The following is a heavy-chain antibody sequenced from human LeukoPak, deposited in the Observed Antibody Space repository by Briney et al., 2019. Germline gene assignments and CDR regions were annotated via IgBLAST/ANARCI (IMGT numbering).Heavy chain of an antibody. CDR1: GGSISSYY. Sequence: SETLSLTCTVSGGSISSYYWSWIRQPPGKGLEWIGYIYYRGSTNYNPSLKSRVTISVDTSKNQFSLKLSSVTAADTAVYYCASSMVRGAHLYGMDVWGQGTTVTVSS. V-gene: IGHV4-59*01. CDR2: IYYRGST. J-gene: IGHJ6*02. CDR3: ASSMVRGAHLYGMDV. D-gene: IGHD3-10*01.